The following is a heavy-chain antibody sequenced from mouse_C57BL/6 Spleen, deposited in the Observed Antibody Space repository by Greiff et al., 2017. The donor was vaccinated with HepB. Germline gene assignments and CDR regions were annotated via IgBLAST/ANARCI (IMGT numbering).Heavy chain of an antibody. CDR1: GFTFSSYA. V-gene: IGHV5-4*01. CDR3: AREGGYYGYDEGYAMDY. J-gene: IGHJ4*01. D-gene: IGHD2-2*01. CDR2: ISDGGSYT. Sequence: EVQLQESGGGLVKPGGSLKLSCAASGFTFSSYAMSWVRQTPEKRLEWVATISDGGSYTYYPDNVKGRFTISRDNAKNNLYLQMSHLKSEDTAMYYCAREGGYYGYDEGYAMDYWGQGTSVTVSS.